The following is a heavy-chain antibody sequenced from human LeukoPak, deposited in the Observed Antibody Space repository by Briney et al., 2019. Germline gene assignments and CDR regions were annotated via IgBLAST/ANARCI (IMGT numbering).Heavy chain of an antibody. Sequence: PGGSLRLSCAASGFTFSSYGMTWVRQAPGKGLEWVSYISSSSSTIYYADSVKGRFTISRDNAKNSLYLQLNSLRAEDTAVYYCAKDPVKWELLYYYYMDVWGKGTTVTISS. V-gene: IGHV3-48*01. CDR3: AKDPVKWELLYYYYMDV. CDR2: ISSSSSTI. CDR1: GFTFSSYG. J-gene: IGHJ6*03. D-gene: IGHD1-26*01.